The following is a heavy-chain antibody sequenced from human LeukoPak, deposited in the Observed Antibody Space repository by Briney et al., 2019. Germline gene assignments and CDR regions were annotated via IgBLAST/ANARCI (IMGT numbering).Heavy chain of an antibody. J-gene: IGHJ4*02. CDR2: IGGGGAYT. CDR3: AKFRTGCSRTTSYSTTPSFDY. V-gene: IGHV3-23*01. Sequence: PGGSLRLSCAASGFTFSSYAMNWVRQAPGKGLEWVSGIGGGGAYTYYTDSVKGRFTVSRDNSKNTLYLQMNTLRAEDTAVYYCAKFRTGCSRTTSYSTTPSFDYWGQGALVTVSS. D-gene: IGHD2-2*01. CDR1: GFTFSSYA.